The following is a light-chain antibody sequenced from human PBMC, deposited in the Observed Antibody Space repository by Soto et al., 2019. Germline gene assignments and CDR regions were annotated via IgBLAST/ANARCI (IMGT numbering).Light chain of an antibody. V-gene: IGLV2-14*01. Sequence: QSALTQPASVSGSPGQSITISCTGTSSDVGGYNYVSWYQHHPGKAPKLMIYDVTNRPSEVSNRFSGSKSGNTASLTISGLQAEDEADYYCSSYRASTTLYVFGTGTKLTV. J-gene: IGLJ1*01. CDR3: SSYRASTTLYV. CDR1: SSDVGGYNY. CDR2: DVT.